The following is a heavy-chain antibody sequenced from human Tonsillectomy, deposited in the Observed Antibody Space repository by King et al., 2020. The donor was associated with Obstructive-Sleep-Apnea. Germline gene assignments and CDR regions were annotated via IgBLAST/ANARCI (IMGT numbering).Heavy chain of an antibody. D-gene: IGHD3-3*01. CDR3: AKQLEYYYGMDV. CDR2: ISHDGSNK. CDR1: VFTFSSYG. V-gene: IGHV3-30*18. J-gene: IGHJ6*02. Sequence: QLVQSGGGVGQPGRSLRLSCAASVFTFSSYGMDWVRQAPGKGLEWVAIISHDGSNKYYADSVKGGLTISRDNSENTLYLQMNSLRAEDTAVYYCAKQLEYYYGMDVWGQGTTVTVSS.